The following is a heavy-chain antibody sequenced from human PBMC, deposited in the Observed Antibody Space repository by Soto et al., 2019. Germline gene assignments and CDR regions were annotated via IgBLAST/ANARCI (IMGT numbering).Heavy chain of an antibody. Sequence: SETLSLTCTVSGGSISSSSYYWGWIRQPPGKGLEWIGSIYYSGSTYYNPSLKSRVTISVDTSKNQFSLKLSSVTAADTAVYYCAGSYGSRNAEYFQHWGQGTLVT. D-gene: IGHD6-13*01. V-gene: IGHV4-39*01. CDR3: AGSYGSRNAEYFQH. CDR2: IYYSGST. CDR1: GGSISSSSYY. J-gene: IGHJ1*01.